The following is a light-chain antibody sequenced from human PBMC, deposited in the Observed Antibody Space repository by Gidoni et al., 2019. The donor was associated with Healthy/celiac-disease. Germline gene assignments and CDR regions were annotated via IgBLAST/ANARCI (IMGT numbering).Light chain of an antibody. J-gene: IGKJ3*01. CDR1: QSVSSSY. CDR2: GAS. Sequence: EIVLTQSPGTLSLSPGERATLSCRASQSVSSSYLAWYQQKPGQAPRLLIYGASSRATGIPDRFSGSGSGTGFALTISRLEPEDFAVYYCQQYGSSPDTFXPXTKVDIK. V-gene: IGKV3-20*01. CDR3: QQYGSSPDT.